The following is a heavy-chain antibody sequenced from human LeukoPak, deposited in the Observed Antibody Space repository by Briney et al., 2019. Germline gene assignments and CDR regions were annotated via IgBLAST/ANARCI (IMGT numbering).Heavy chain of an antibody. CDR3: ARDSSAWSRDY. V-gene: IGHV3-21*06. D-gene: IGHD6-19*01. CDR1: GFTISTYS. Sequence: GGSLRLSCAASGFTISTYSMSWLRQAPGKGLEWVSTMSSGGGLYYAASVKGRFTISRDNAKNSVYLEMNSLRAEDTAVFYCARDSSAWSRDYWGQGTLVTVS. CDR2: MSSGGGL. J-gene: IGHJ4*02.